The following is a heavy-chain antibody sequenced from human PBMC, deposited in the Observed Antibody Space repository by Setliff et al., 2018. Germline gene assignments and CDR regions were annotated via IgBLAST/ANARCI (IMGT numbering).Heavy chain of an antibody. V-gene: IGHV4-31*03. CDR2: IYYSGSTS. J-gene: IGHJ4*02. D-gene: IGHD6-19*01. CDR1: GGSISSGGYY. CDR3: ARGRAGHSGH. Sequence: PSETLSLTCTVSGGSISSGGYYWSWIRQHPEKGLEWIGYIYYSGSTSYYNPSLKSRVTISVDTSKNQFSLKLSSVTAADTAVYYCARGRAGHSGHWGQGTLVTVSS.